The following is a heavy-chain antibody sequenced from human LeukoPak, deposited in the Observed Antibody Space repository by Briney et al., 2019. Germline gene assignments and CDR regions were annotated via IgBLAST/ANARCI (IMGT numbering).Heavy chain of an antibody. CDR3: ATSNSDEYNWFDP. J-gene: IGHJ5*02. Sequence: GSLRLSCAASGFTFSNAWMSWIRQPPGKGLEWIGEINHSGSTNYNPSLKSRVTISVDTSKNQFSLKLSSVTAADTAVYYCATSNSDEYNWFDPWGQGTLVTVSS. CDR2: INHSGST. D-gene: IGHD6-6*01. CDR1: GFTFSNAW. V-gene: IGHV4-34*08.